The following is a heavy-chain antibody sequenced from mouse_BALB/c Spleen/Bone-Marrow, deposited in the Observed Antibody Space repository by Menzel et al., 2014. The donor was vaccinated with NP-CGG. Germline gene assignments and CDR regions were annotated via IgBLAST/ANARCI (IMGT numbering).Heavy chain of an antibody. CDR1: GYSFTGYY. V-gene: IGHV1-34*01. Sequence: SGPELVKPGASVKISCKASGYSFTGYYIHWVKQSHGRTLEWIGRVYPNNGGTCYNQKFKDKATLTVDKSSNASYMELHRLTSEDSAVYFCARWPPSIVACNNALDLWGQGTSVSVCS. D-gene: IGHD1-1*01. CDR3: ARWPPSIVACNNALDL. CDR2: VYPNNGGT. J-gene: IGHJ4*01.